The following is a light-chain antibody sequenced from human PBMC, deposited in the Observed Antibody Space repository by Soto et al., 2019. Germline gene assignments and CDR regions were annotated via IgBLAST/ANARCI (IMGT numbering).Light chain of an antibody. CDR2: DSS. J-gene: IGKJ5*01. CDR3: QQFGSPIT. Sequence: EIVLTQSPATLSLSPGERATLCCRASQSLSSNFLAWYQQKPGKPPRLLIYDSSTRATGIPDRFSGSGSGTDFTLTVRRLEPEDFAVYFCQQFGSPITFGQGTRLEI. V-gene: IGKV3-20*01. CDR1: QSLSSNF.